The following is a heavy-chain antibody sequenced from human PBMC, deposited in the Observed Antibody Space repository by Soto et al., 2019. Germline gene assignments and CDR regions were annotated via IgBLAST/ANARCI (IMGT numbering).Heavy chain of an antibody. Sequence: PWGSLRLSCAASGFFFIDFQFNCVRHSPLGCLEWLSSITGTSAFTEYAESIEGRFTISRDNPNKLLFLHMDNLRPEDTAVYYCARDNLAFQGAFDLWGQGTLVTVSS. V-gene: IGHV3-21*01. CDR2: ITGTSAFT. CDR3: ARDNLAFQGAFDL. J-gene: IGHJ4*02. CDR1: GFFFIDFQ. D-gene: IGHD3-16*01.